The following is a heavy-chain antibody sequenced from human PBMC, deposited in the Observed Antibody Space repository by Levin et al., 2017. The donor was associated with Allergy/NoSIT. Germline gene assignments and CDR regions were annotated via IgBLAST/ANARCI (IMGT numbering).Heavy chain of an antibody. CDR1: GYSFTSYW. V-gene: IGHV5-51*01. J-gene: IGHJ3*02. CDR2: IYPGDSDT. Sequence: ASVKVSCKGSGYSFTSYWIGWVRQMPGKGLEWMGIIYPGDSDTRYSPSFQGQVTISADKSISTAYLQWSSLKASDTAMYYCARHLSSSGYYGDAFDIWGQGTMVTVSS. D-gene: IGHD3-22*01. CDR3: ARHLSSSGYYGDAFDI.